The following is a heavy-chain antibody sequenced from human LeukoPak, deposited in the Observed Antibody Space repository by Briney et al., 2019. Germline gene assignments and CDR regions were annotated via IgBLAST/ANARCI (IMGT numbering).Heavy chain of an antibody. J-gene: IGHJ4*02. CDR3: ARAVGCSSTSCYPDFDY. V-gene: IGHV4-59*12. CDR1: GGSISSYY. CDR2: IYYSGST. Sequence: SSETLSLTCTVSGGSISSYYWSWIRQPPGKGLEWIGYIYYSGSTNYNPSLKSRVTISVDTSKNQFSLKLSSVTAADTAVYYCARAVGCSSTSCYPDFDYWGQGTLVTVSS. D-gene: IGHD2-2*01.